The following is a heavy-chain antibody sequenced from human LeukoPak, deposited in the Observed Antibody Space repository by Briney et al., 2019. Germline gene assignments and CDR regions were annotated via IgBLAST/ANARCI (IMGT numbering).Heavy chain of an antibody. V-gene: IGHV4-38-2*02. D-gene: IGHD3-10*01. CDR2: IYHSGST. CDR3: ARDIYYGSRTTREDC. Sequence: TSETLSLTCAVSGYSISSGYSWGWIRQPPGKGLERIGSIYHSGSTYYNPSLKSRVTISVDTSKNQFSLKLSSVTAADTAVYYCARDIYYGSRTTREDCWGQGTLVTVSS. J-gene: IGHJ4*02. CDR1: GYSISSGYS.